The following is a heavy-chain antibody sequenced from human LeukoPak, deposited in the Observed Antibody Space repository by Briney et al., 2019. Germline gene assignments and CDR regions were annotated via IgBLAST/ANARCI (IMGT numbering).Heavy chain of an antibody. CDR3: ARDRVVVVPAAIHYYYYYYMDV. CDR2: IWYDGSNK. D-gene: IGHD2-2*02. J-gene: IGHJ6*03. Sequence: GRSLRLFCAASGFTFSSYGMHWVRQAPGKGLEWVAVIWYDGSNKYYADSVKGRFTISRDNSKNTLYLQMNSLRAEDTAVYYCARDRVVVVPAAIHYYYYYYMDVWGKGTTVTVSS. CDR1: GFTFSSYG. V-gene: IGHV3-33*01.